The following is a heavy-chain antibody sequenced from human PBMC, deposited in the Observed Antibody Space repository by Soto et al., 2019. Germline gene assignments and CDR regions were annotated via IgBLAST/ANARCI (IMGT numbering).Heavy chain of an antibody. CDR1: GFTFSSYA. V-gene: IGHV3-23*01. Sequence: GGSRRLSCAASGFTFSSYAMSWVRQAPGKGLEWVSAISGSGGSTYYADSVKGRFTISRDNSKNTLYLQVNSLRAEDTAVYYCAKDPIVVVIRAYFDYWGQGTLVTVSS. CDR2: ISGSGGST. J-gene: IGHJ4*02. CDR3: AKDPIVVVIRAYFDY. D-gene: IGHD3-22*01.